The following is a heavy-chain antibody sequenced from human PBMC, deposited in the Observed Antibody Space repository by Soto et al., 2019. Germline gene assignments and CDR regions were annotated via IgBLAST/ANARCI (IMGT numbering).Heavy chain of an antibody. V-gene: IGHV1-18*01. J-gene: IGHJ4*02. CDR3: ARDGPRSSSWYAPDY. CDR2: ISAYNGNT. Sequence: PEASVKVSCTASGYTFTSYGISWVRQAPGQGLEWMGWISAYNGNTNYAQKLQGRVTMTTDTSTSTAYMELRSLRSDDTAVYYCARDGPRSSSWYAPDYWGQGTLVTVSS. CDR1: GYTFTSYG. D-gene: IGHD6-13*01.